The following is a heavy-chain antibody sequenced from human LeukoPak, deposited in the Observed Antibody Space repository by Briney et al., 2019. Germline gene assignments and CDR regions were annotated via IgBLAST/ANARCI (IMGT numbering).Heavy chain of an antibody. CDR2: IYSGGST. Sequence: PGGSLRLSCAASGFTVSSNYMSWVRQAPGKGLDWVSVIYSGGSTYYADSVKGRFTISRDNSKNTLYLQMNSLRAEDTAVYYCAGSRIAARPDYWGQGTLVTVSS. D-gene: IGHD6-6*01. J-gene: IGHJ4*02. CDR1: GFTVSSNY. CDR3: AGSRIAARPDY. V-gene: IGHV3-53*01.